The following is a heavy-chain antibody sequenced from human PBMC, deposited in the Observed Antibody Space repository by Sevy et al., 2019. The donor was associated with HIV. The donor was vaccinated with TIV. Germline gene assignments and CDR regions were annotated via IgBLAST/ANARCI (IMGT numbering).Heavy chain of an antibody. CDR1: GYTLTELS. CDR2: FDPEDGET. CDR3: ATQSWGIVVVPAAIVPGAFDI. J-gene: IGHJ3*02. D-gene: IGHD2-2*02. Sequence: ASVKVSCKVSGYTLTELSMHWVRQAPGKGLEWMGGFDPEDGETIYAQKFQDRVTMTEDTSTDTAYMELSSLRSEDTAVYYCATQSWGIVVVPAAIVPGAFDIWGQGTMVTVSS. V-gene: IGHV1-24*01.